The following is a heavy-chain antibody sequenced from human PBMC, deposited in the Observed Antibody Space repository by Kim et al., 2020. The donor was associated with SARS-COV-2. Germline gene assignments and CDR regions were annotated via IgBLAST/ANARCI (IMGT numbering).Heavy chain of an antibody. CDR1: GGSISSSSYY. CDR2: IYYSGST. V-gene: IGHV4-39*01. D-gene: IGHD6-13*01. Sequence: SETLSLTCTVSGGSISSSSYYWGWIRQPPGKGLEWIGSIYYSGSTYYNPSLKSRVTISVDTSKNQFSLKLSSVTAADTAVYYCARHKGRSIAAAVGWFDPWGQGTLVTVSS. J-gene: IGHJ5*02. CDR3: ARHKGRSIAAAVGWFDP.